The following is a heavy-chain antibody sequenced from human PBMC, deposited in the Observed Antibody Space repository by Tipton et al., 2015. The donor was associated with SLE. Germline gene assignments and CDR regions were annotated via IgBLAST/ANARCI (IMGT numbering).Heavy chain of an antibody. CDR1: GGSISSSNYF. CDR2: IFYSYSGST. Sequence: TLSLTCTVSGGSISSSNYFWGWIRQPPGKGLEWIGSIFYSYSGSTFYNPSLESRVTVSVDTSKNQFSLKLNSVTAADTAVYYCGSGLAAAGQGWFGPWGQGTLVTVSS. J-gene: IGHJ5*02. CDR3: GSGLAAAGQGWFGP. D-gene: IGHD6-13*01. V-gene: IGHV4-39*07.